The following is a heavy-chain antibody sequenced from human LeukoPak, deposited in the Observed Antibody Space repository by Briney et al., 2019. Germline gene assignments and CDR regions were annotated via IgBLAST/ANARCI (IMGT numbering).Heavy chain of an antibody. D-gene: IGHD2-21*01. J-gene: IGHJ4*02. Sequence: GRSLRLSCAASGFTFDDYAMHWVRQAPGKGLEWVSGISWNSGSIGYADSVKGRFTISRDNAKNSLYLQMNSLRAEDTALYYCAKSDCASDGCKLLNYWGQGTLVTASS. V-gene: IGHV3-9*01. CDR1: GFTFDDYA. CDR3: AKSDCASDGCKLLNY. CDR2: ISWNSGSI.